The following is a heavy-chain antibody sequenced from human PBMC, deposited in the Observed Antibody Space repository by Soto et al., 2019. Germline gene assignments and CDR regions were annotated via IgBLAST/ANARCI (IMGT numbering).Heavy chain of an antibody. CDR3: AAADMYVNYYDSSGYFDY. CDR2: IVVGSGNT. J-gene: IGHJ4*02. Sequence: SVKVSCKASGFTFTSSAVQWVRQARGQRLEWIGWIVVGSGNTNYAQKFQERVTITRDMSTGTAYMELSSLRSEDTAVYYCAAADMYVNYYDSSGYFDYWGQGTLVTVSS. V-gene: IGHV1-58*01. CDR1: GFTFTSSA. D-gene: IGHD3-22*01.